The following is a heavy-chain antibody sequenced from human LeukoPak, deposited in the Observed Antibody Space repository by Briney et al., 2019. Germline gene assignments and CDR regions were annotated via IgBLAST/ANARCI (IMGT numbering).Heavy chain of an antibody. V-gene: IGHV3-23*01. CDR1: GFTLRSYV. CDR2: ISGSGDST. J-gene: IGHJ4*02. CDR3: AKDSLGTRTVTLDY. Sequence: PGGSLRLSCVASGFTLRSYVMNWVRQTPGKGLEWVSSISGSGDSTFYADSVKGRFSISRDNSKNTLFLQMNSLRPEDTAVYYCAKDSLGTRTVTLDYWGQGTLVTVSS. D-gene: IGHD4-17*01.